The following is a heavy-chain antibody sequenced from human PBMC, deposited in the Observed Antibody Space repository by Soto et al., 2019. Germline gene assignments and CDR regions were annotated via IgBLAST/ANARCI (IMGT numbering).Heavy chain of an antibody. CDR1: GFSLSTSGMC. Sequence: GSGPTLVNPTQTLTLTCTFSGFSLSTSGMCVSWIRQPPGKALEWLALIDWDDDKYYSTSLKTRLTISKDTSKNQVVLTMTNMDPVDTATYYCARILASGSYFPNAFDIWGQGTMVTVSS. CDR3: ARILASGSYFPNAFDI. V-gene: IGHV2-70*01. CDR2: IDWDDDK. J-gene: IGHJ3*02. D-gene: IGHD1-26*01.